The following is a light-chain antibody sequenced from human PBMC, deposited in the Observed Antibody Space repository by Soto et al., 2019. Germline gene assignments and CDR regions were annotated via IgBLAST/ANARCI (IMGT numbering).Light chain of an antibody. CDR1: QSVLSSSRNKNY. J-gene: IGKJ4*01. CDR3: HQFYSTLS. V-gene: IGKV4-1*01. CDR2: WAS. Sequence: DIVMTQSPDSLAVSLGERATINCKSSQSVLSSSRNKNYLAWYQQKPGQPPKLLIYWASTRESGVPERFSGSGSATDFTLTISSLQAEDVAVYYCHQFYSTLSFGGGTKVEIK.